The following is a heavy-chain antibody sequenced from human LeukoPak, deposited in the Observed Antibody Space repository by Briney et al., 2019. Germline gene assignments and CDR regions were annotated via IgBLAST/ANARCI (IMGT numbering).Heavy chain of an antibody. D-gene: IGHD6-13*01. CDR1: GGSISTYY. Sequence: TSETLSLTCTVSGGSISTYYWSWIRQPPGKGLEWIGYIYYSGTPNYNPTLKSRVTMSVDTSKNQFSLKLSSVTAADTAVYYCARLASSWYQYFDYWGQGTLVTVSS. CDR3: ARLASSWYQYFDY. CDR2: IYYSGTP. V-gene: IGHV4-59*08. J-gene: IGHJ4*02.